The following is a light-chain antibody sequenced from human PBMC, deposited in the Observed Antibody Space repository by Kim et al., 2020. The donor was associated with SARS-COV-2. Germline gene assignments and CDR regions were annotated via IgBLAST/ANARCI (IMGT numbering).Light chain of an antibody. Sequence: GQSLPIACTGTSSDVGGYKYVSWCQPHPGKAPKLIIYDVSDRPSGVSNRFSGSKSGNTASLTISGLEAEDEADYYCSSYTSSTLVVFGAGTQLTVL. CDR2: DVS. CDR1: SSDVGGYKY. V-gene: IGLV2-14*04. J-gene: IGLJ3*02. CDR3: SSYTSSTLVV.